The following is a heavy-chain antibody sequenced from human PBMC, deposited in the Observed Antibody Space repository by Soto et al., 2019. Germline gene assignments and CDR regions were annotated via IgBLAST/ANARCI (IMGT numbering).Heavy chain of an antibody. V-gene: IGHV3-11*06. Sequence: GGSLRLSCAASGFTFSDYYMSWIRQAPGKGLEWVSYISSSSSYTNYADSVKGRFTISRDNAKNSLYLQMNSLRAEDTAVYYCARTRKDTAMVDFDYWGQGTLVTVSS. D-gene: IGHD5-18*01. CDR3: ARTRKDTAMVDFDY. CDR1: GFTFSDYY. J-gene: IGHJ4*02. CDR2: ISSSSSYT.